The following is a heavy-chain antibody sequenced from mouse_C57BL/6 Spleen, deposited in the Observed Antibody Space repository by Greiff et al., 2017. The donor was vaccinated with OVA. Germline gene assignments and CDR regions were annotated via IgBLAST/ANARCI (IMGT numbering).Heavy chain of an antibody. CDR1: GYTFTDYY. CDR2: INPYNGGT. CDR3: ARDGPGAMDY. J-gene: IGHJ4*01. Sequence: VQLQQSGPVLVKPGASVKMSCKASGYTFTDYYMNWVKQSHGKSLEWIGVINPYNGGTSYNQKFKGKATLTVDKSSSTAYMELNSLTSEDSAVYYCARDGPGAMDYWGQGTSVTVSS. V-gene: IGHV1-19*01. D-gene: IGHD2-3*01.